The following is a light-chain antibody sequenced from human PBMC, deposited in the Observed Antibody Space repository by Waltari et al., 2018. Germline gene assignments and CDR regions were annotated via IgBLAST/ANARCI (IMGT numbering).Light chain of an antibody. V-gene: IGLV1-47*01. J-gene: IGLJ3*02. CDR1: SPTTGSHY. CDR3: AVWDDSLSGRV. CDR2: RNN. Sequence: QSVLTQPPSASGTPGPRATIPCSGTSPTTGSHYVYLYHQLPGTAPKLLIYRNNQRPSGVPDRFSGSKSGTSASLAISGLRSEDEADYYCAVWDDSLSGRVFGGGTKLTVL.